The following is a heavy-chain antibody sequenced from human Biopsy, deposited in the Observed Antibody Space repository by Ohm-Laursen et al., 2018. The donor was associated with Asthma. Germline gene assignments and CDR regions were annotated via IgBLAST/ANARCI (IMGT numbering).Heavy chain of an antibody. CDR1: GFTFSTYA. J-gene: IGHJ4*02. D-gene: IGHD5-18*01. V-gene: IGHV3-30-3*01. Sequence: SLRLSCAASGFTFSTYAMHWVRQAPGKRLEWVAVISYDGSNKYYADSVKGRFTISRDNAKNSLYLQMNSLRDEDTAVYYCARFKRGYSYGYAGVFDYWGQGTLVTVSS. CDR2: ISYDGSNK. CDR3: ARFKRGYSYGYAGVFDY.